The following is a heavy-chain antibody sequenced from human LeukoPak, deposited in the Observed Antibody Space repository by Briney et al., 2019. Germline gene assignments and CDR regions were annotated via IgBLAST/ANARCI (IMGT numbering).Heavy chain of an antibody. CDR3: ARNGGGQWLWGTEGYYFDY. V-gene: IGHV3-30*03. CDR1: GFTFSSYG. Sequence: GGSLRLSCAASGFTFSSYGMHWVRQAPGKGLEWVAVISYDGSNKYYADSVKGRFTISRDNSKNTLYLQMNSLRAEDTAVYYCARNGGGQWLWGTEGYYFDYWGQGTLVTVSS. J-gene: IGHJ4*02. D-gene: IGHD3-22*01. CDR2: ISYDGSNK.